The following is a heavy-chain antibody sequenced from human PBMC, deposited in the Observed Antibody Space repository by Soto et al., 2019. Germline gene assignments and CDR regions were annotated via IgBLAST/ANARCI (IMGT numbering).Heavy chain of an antibody. CDR1: GYPFIKYG. V-gene: IGHV1-18*04. J-gene: IGHJ5*02. Sequence: QLQLVQSAAVVKKPGASVRVSCKAYGYPFIKYGISWIRQAPEQGLEWMGWIKVDSGYTNYAQKFQGRVTMTADTSSDTAFMELRSLRLDDTVVYFCATSYDTGFDPWGQGTLVSVSS. CDR3: ATSYDTGFDP. D-gene: IGHD3-9*01. CDR2: IKVDSGYT.